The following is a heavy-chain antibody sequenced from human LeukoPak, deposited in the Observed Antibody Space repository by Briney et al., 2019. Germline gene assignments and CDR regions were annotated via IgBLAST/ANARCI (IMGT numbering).Heavy chain of an antibody. D-gene: IGHD6-13*01. CDR3: VHSSPDY. CDR1: GFTFSDYA. J-gene: IGHJ4*02. CDR2: ISGGSSGST. Sequence: GGSLRLSCAASGFTFSDYAMSWVRQAPGKGLEWLSVISGGSSGSTYYADSVTGQFTVSRDNSKNTVDLQMNSLRAEDTAIYYCVHSSPDYWGQGTLVTVFS. V-gene: IGHV3-23*01.